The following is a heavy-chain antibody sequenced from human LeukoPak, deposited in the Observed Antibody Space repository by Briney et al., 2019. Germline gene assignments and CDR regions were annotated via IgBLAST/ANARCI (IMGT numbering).Heavy chain of an antibody. Sequence: GGSLRLSCAASGFIVSENYMSWVRQAPGKGLEWVSTVYSGGLTFYADPVKGRFTISRDNSKNTLYLQMSSLRAEDTAVYYCVRDRWPGLGDFWGQGTTVTVSS. CDR1: GFIVSENY. D-gene: IGHD6-19*01. CDR3: VRDRWPGLGDF. V-gene: IGHV3-66*01. J-gene: IGHJ6*02. CDR2: VYSGGLT.